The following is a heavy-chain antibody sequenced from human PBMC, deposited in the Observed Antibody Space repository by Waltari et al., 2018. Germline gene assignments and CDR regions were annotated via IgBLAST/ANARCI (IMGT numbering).Heavy chain of an antibody. CDR2: ISGSGGST. D-gene: IGHD2-2*01. J-gene: IGHJ6*03. V-gene: IGHV3-23*01. Sequence: EVQLLESGGGLVQPGGSLRLSCAASGFTFSSYAMSWVRQAPGKGLEWVSAISGSGGSTYYADSVKGRFTISRDNSKNTLYLQMNSLRAEDTAVYYCANRLKEDIVVVPAAAHFYYYYMDVWGKGTTVTISS. CDR3: ANRLKEDIVVVPAAAHFYYYYMDV. CDR1: GFTFSSYA.